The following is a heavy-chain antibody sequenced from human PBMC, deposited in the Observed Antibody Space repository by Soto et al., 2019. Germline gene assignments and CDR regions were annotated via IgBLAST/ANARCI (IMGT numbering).Heavy chain of an antibody. CDR3: ARQEVPQWFTKGYYGMDV. CDR2: INHRGNT. J-gene: IGHJ6*02. V-gene: IGHV4-34*01. CDR1: GGSFSGYY. Sequence: QVQLQQWGAGLSKPSETLSLTCAVYGGSFSGYYWTWIRQAPGKGLECIGEINHRGNTNYNPSLKSRVTISVDTSKNQFSLKLTSVTAADTAVYYCARQEVPQWFTKGYYGMDVWDQGTTVTVSS. D-gene: IGHD2-8*01.